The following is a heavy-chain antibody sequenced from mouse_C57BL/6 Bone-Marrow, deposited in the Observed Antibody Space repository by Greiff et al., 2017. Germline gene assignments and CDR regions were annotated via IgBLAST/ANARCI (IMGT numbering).Heavy chain of an antibody. CDR2: IDPETGGT. CDR1: GYTFTDYE. D-gene: IGHD1-1*01. V-gene: IGHV1-15*01. J-gene: IGHJ2*01. CDR3: TRLSTVVAPYYFDY. Sequence: QVQLQQSGAELVRPGASVTLSCKASGYTFTDYEMHWVKQTPVHGLEWIGAIDPETGGTAYNQKFKGKAILTADKSSSTAYMELRSLTSEDSAVYYCTRLSTVVAPYYFDYWGQGTTLTVSS.